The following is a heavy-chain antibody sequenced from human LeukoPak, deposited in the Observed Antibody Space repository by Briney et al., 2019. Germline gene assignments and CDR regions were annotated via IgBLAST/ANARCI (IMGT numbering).Heavy chain of an antibody. Sequence: SVKVSCKASGGTFSSYAITWVRQAPGQGLEWMGGIIPIFGTANYAQKFQGRVTITADESTSAAYMELSSLTSEDTAVYYRAVNHDSSTYWHHYFDYWGQGTLVTVSS. CDR3: AVNHDSSTYWHHYFDY. D-gene: IGHD3-22*01. CDR2: IIPIFGTA. CDR1: GGTFSSYA. J-gene: IGHJ4*02. V-gene: IGHV1-69*13.